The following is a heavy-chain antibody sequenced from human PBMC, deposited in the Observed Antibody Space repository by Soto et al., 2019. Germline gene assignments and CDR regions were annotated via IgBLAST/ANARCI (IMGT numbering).Heavy chain of an antibody. Sequence: ASVKVSCKASGGTFSSYAISWVRQAPGQGLEWMGGINPGNGTTNYSQKFQGRVTITRDTSASTAYMELSSLRSEDTAVYYCARGSGYYYWDDYWGQGTLVTVSS. CDR1: GGTFSSYA. J-gene: IGHJ4*02. V-gene: IGHV1-3*01. CDR3: ARGSGYYYWDDY. D-gene: IGHD3-22*01. CDR2: INPGNGTT.